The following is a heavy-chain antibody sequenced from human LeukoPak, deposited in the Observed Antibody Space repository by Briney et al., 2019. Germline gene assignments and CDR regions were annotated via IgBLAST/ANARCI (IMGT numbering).Heavy chain of an antibody. CDR3: ARGGYSYGYGFDY. D-gene: IGHD5-18*01. Sequence: SVKVSCKASGGAFSSYAISWVRQAPGQGLEWMGRIIPIFGTANYAQKLQGRVTITTDESTSTAYMELSSLRSEDTAVYYCARGGYSYGYGFDYWGQGTLVTVSS. CDR1: GGAFSSYA. V-gene: IGHV1-69*05. CDR2: IIPIFGTA. J-gene: IGHJ4*02.